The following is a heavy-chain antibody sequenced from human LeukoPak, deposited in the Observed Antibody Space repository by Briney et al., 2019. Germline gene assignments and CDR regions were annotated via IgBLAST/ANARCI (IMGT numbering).Heavy chain of an antibody. CDR1: GGTFSSYA. Sequence: SVKVSCKASGGTFSSYAISWVRQAPGQGLEWMGRIIPILGIANYAQKFQGRVTITADESTSTAYMELSSLRSEDTAVYYCAGGGTGTGLAPYYMDVWGKGTTVTVSS. D-gene: IGHD2-15*01. V-gene: IGHV1-69*04. J-gene: IGHJ6*03. CDR3: AGGGTGTGLAPYYMDV. CDR2: IIPILGIA.